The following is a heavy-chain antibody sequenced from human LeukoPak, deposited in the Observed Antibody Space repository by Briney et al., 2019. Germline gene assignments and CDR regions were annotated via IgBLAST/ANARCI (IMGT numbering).Heavy chain of an antibody. CDR1: GFTFSNYA. CDR3: AKWGHYDVLTGYYVPDY. CDR2: ILGSGGST. V-gene: IGHV3-23*01. Sequence: GASLTLSCAASGFTFSNYAMSWVRQAPGKGLEWVSAILGSGGSTYYADSVKGRFTVARDNSERTLCWQVNSLRAEDTALYYCAKWGHYDVLTGYYVPDYWGQGTLVTVSS. J-gene: IGHJ4*02. D-gene: IGHD3-9*01.